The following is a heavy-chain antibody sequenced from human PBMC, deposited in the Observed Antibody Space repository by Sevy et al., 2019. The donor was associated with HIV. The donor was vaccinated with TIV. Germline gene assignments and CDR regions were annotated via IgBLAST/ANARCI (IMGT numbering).Heavy chain of an antibody. CDR3: ARASGQSTSSRYFDF. J-gene: IGHJ4*02. V-gene: IGHV4-59*01. D-gene: IGHD6-6*01. Sequence: SETLSLTCTVSGGSINSYYWSWVRQPPGKRLEWMGYIHYSGSTTYNPSLKSRVAISVDTSKSQFSLNLNSVTAADTAVYFCARASGQSTSSRYFDFWGQGTLVTVSS. CDR2: IHYSGST. CDR1: GGSINSYY.